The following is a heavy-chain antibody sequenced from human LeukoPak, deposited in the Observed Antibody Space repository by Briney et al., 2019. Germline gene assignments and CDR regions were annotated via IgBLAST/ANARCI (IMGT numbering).Heavy chain of an antibody. J-gene: IGHJ3*02. D-gene: IGHD2-2*01. CDR1: GFTFSSYG. CDR3: ARELVVPAAISSYDAFDI. CDR2: ISSTSGTI. V-gene: IGHV3-48*04. Sequence: GGSLRLSCAASGFTFSSYGMHWVRQAPGKGLEWVSYISSTSGTIYYADSMKGRFTISRDNAKNSLYLQMNGLRAEDTAVYYCARELVVPAAISSYDAFDIWGQGTMVTVSS.